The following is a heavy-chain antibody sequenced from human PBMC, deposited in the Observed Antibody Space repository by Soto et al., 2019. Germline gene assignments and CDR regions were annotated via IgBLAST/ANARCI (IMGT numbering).Heavy chain of an antibody. CDR1: GGTFSSYT. V-gene: IGHV1-69*02. CDR3: ARAGIAVAGPTYFDY. Sequence: GASVKVSCKASGGTFSSYTISWVRQAPGQGLEWIGRIIPILGIANYAQKFQGRVTITADKSTSTAYMELSSLRSEDTAVYYCARAGIAVAGPTYFDYWGQGTLVTVSS. J-gene: IGHJ4*02. CDR2: IIPILGIA. D-gene: IGHD6-19*01.